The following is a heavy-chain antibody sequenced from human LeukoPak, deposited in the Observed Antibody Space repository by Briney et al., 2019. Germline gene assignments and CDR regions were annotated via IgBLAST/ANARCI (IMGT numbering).Heavy chain of an antibody. V-gene: IGHV3-11*06. Sequence: KPGGSLRLSCAASGFSFSDDYMSWIRQAPGKGLEWVSYVSGTSTYTSYADSVRGRFTISRDNAKNSLYLQMNSLRAEDTAVYYCVRLYDARPSSWGQGTLVTVSS. CDR3: VRLYDARPSS. CDR1: GFSFSDDY. CDR2: VSGTSTYT. J-gene: IGHJ5*02. D-gene: IGHD3-22*01.